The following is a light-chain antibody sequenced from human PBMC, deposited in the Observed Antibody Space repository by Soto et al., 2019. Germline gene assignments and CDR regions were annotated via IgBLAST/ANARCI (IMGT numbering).Light chain of an antibody. V-gene: IGKV1-5*01. J-gene: IGKJ1*01. CDR1: QTITTW. CDR3: QHSNTLSGK. Sequence: DIQMTQSPSTLSASVGDRVTITCRASQTITTWLAWYQQKPGKAPKLLIYDASTLESGVPSRFRGSGFRTEFSLTISSLQPYEVASHYCQHSNTLSGKFCKGTKVDI. CDR2: DAS.